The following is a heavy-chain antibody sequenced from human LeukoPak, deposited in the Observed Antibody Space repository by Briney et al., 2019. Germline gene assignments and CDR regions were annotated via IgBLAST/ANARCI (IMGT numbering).Heavy chain of an antibody. J-gene: IGHJ4*02. CDR1: GFTQNA. V-gene: IGHV3-23*01. Sequence: GGSLRLSCEASGFTQNAMGWVRQAPGKGLEWVASISRSGGNSHYADSVKGRFTISRDNSKNTMYLQMNSLRAEDTAVYYCAKDRHAAAGRDYFDYWGQGTLVTVSS. D-gene: IGHD6-13*01. CDR3: AKDRHAAAGRDYFDY. CDR2: ISRSGGNS.